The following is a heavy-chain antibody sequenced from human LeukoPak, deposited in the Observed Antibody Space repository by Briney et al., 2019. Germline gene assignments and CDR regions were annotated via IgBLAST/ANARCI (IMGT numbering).Heavy chain of an antibody. D-gene: IGHD3-22*01. CDR2: ISGSGGST. CDR1: GFTFSSYA. Sequence: GGSLRLSCAASGFTFSSYAMSWVHQAPGKGLEWVSAISGSGGSTYYADSVKGRFTISRDNSKNTLYLQMNSLRAEDTAVYYCASGTYYYDSSGYWGQGTLVTVSS. J-gene: IGHJ4*02. V-gene: IGHV3-23*01. CDR3: ASGTYYYDSSGY.